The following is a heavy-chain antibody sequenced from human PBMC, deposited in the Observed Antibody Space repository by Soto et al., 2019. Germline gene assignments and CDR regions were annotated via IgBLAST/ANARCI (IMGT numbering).Heavy chain of an antibody. CDR1: GFTFSSYA. J-gene: IGHJ6*02. CDR3: AKEAMMGYGYYYGMDV. CDR2: ISGSGGST. D-gene: IGHD1-1*01. V-gene: IGHV3-23*01. Sequence: GGSLRLSCAASGFTFSSYAISWVRQAPGKGLEWVSAISGSGGSTYYADSVKGRFTISRDNSKNTLYLQMNSLRAEDTAVYYCAKEAMMGYGYYYGMDVWGQGTTVTVSS.